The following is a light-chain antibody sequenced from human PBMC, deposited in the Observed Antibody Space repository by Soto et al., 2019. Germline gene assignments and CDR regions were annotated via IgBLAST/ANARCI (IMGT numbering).Light chain of an antibody. V-gene: IGKV2-28*01. CDR2: LGS. J-gene: IGKJ1*01. CDR3: MPPLLSPCT. Sequence: DIVLTQSPLSLPVTPGEPASITCRSSQSLLYSNGYNYLDWYLQKPGQSPQLLIYLGSNRASGVPDRFSGNGSVTDCTLTISRVEAEDLGVYYCMPPLLSPCTFGQGTKVEIK. CDR1: QSLLYSNGYNY.